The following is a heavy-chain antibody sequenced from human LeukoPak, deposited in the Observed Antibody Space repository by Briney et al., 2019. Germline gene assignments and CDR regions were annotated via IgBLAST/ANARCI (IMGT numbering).Heavy chain of an antibody. CDR3: ARSDGFSGYSSLGDS. D-gene: IGHD3-22*01. CDR1: GYTLTELS. CDR2: INPNSGDT. Sequence: ASVKVSCKVSGYTLTELSMHWVRQAPGQGLEWMGWINPNSGDTNYAQKFQGRVTMTRDTSISTAYMELSRLTSDDTAVYYCARSDGFSGYSSLGDSWGQGTLVTVSS. J-gene: IGHJ5*01. V-gene: IGHV1-2*02.